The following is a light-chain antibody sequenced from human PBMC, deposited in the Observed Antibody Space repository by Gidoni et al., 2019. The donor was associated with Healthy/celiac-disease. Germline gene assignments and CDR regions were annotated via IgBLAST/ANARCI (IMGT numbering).Light chain of an antibody. CDR1: SSNIGAGYD. V-gene: IGLV1-40*01. CDR2: GNS. CDR3: QSYDSSLSGVV. Sequence: QSVLTQPPSVSGAPGKRVTISCTGSSSNIGAGYDVPWYQQLPGTAPKLLSYGNSNRPSGVPDRFSGSKSGTSASLAITGLQAEDEADYYCQSYDSSLSGVVFGGGTKLTVL. J-gene: IGLJ2*01.